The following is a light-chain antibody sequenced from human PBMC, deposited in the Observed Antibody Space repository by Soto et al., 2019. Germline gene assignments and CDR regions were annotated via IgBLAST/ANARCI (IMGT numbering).Light chain of an antibody. CDR3: QQYNIWPPYT. V-gene: IGKV3-15*01. Sequence: EIVMTQSPATLSVSPGERATLYCKGSQRISSNLAWYQQKPGQPPRLLIYGASTRATGIPARFSGSGSGTEFTLTISGLQSEDFALYYCQQYNIWPPYTFGQGTRLEI. CDR2: GAS. CDR1: QRISSN. J-gene: IGKJ5*01.